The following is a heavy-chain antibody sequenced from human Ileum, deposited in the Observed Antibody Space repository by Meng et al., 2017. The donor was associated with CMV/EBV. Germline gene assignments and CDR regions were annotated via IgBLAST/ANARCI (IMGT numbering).Heavy chain of an antibody. CDR2: INPSGGST. J-gene: IGHJ3*02. CDR3: ERYRVRPDDFDI. CDR1: GYTFTSYY. V-gene: IGHV1-46*01. D-gene: IGHD3-16*02. Sequence: ASVKVSCKPSGYTFTSYYMHWVRQAPGQGLEWMGRINPSGGSTSYAQKFQGRVTMTRDTSTSTVYMELSSLRSEDTAVYYCERYRVRPDDFDIWGQGTMVTVSS.